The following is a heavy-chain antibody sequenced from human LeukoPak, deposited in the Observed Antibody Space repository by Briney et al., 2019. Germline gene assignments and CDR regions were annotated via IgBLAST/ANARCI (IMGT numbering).Heavy chain of an antibody. D-gene: IGHD3-22*01. CDR1: GYTFTGYF. CDR2: INPNSGGT. J-gene: IGHJ4*02. CDR3: ARERYYYDSSGYYLDY. V-gene: IGHV1-2*02. Sequence: GASVKVSCKASGYTFTGYFMHWVRQAPGQGLEWMGWINPNSGGTNYAQKFQGRVTMTRDTSISTAYMELSRLTSDDTAVYYCARERYYYDSSGYYLDYWGQGTLVTASS.